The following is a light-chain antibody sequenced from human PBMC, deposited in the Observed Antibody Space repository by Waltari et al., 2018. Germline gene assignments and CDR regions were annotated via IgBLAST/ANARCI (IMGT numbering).Light chain of an antibody. CDR1: LLANKY. Sequence: SYDLTQPSSVSVSPGQPARITCSGDLLANKYTRWFQQKPGQAPVLVIYKDTVRPSGIPERFSGSSSGTTVTLTINGAQAEDEADYYCYSATDNIVLFGGGTKLTVL. V-gene: IGLV3-27*01. J-gene: IGLJ2*01. CDR3: YSATDNIVL. CDR2: KDT.